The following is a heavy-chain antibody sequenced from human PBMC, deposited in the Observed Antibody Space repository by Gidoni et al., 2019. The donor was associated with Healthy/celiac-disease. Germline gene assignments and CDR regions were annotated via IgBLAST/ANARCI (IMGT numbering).Heavy chain of an antibody. Sequence: EVQLVESGGGLVQPGRSLRLSCPASASAFSSYSMNWVRQAPGKGLEWVSYISSSSSTIYYADSVKGRFTISRDNAKNSLYLQMNSLRDEDTAVYYCARDASGEQQLDYGMDVWGQGTTVTVSS. CDR3: ARDASGEQQLDYGMDV. V-gene: IGHV3-48*02. J-gene: IGHJ6*02. CDR2: ISSSSSTI. CDR1: ASAFSSYS. D-gene: IGHD6-13*01.